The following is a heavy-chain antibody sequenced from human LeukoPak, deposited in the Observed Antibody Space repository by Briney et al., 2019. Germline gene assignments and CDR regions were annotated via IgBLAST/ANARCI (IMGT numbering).Heavy chain of an antibody. CDR3: ARGWQWLVPDFDY. CDR2: INPNSGGT. CDR1: XYTFTGYY. Sequence: XXASXYTFTGYYMHXVRQAPGQGLEWXGRINPNSGGTNYAQKFQGRVTMTRDTSISTAYMELSRLRSDDTAVYYCARGWQWLVPDFDYWGQGTLVTVSS. J-gene: IGHJ4*02. V-gene: IGHV1-2*06. D-gene: IGHD6-19*01.